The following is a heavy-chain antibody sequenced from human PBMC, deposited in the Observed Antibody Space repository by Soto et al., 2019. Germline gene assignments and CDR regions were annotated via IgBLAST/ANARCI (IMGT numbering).Heavy chain of an antibody. CDR2: IIPILVIA. Sequence: GASVKVSCKASGGTFSSYTINWVRQAPGQGLEWMGRIIPILVIANYAQNFQGRVTITADKSTSTAYMELSSLRSEDTAVYYCASRKGSMLEREDWGQGTLVTVSS. CDR1: GGTFSSYT. J-gene: IGHJ4*02. D-gene: IGHD2-21*01. V-gene: IGHV1-69*02. CDR3: ASRKGSMLERED.